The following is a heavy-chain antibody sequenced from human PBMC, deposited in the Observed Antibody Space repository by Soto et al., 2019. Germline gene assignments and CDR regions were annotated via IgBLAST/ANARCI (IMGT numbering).Heavy chain of an antibody. Sequence: SETLSLTCAVSGGSISSGGYSWSWIRQPPGKGLEWIGYIYHSGSTYYNPSLKSRVTISVDRSKNQFSLKLSSVTAADTAVYYCARGATMVRGVPNWFDPWGQGTLVTVSS. J-gene: IGHJ5*02. CDR1: GGSISSGGYS. CDR3: ARGATMVRGVPNWFDP. D-gene: IGHD3-10*01. V-gene: IGHV4-30-2*01. CDR2: IYHSGST.